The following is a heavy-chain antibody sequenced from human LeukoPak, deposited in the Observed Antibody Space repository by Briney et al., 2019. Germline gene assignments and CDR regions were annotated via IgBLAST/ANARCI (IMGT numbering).Heavy chain of an antibody. Sequence: SETLSLTCTVSGGSITSYYWSWIRQPPGKGLEWIGYIYYSGSTNYNPSLKSRVTISVDTSKNQFSLKLSSVTAADTAVYYCARETATTGGMDVWGQGTTVTLSS. CDR3: ARETATTGGMDV. V-gene: IGHV4-59*01. CDR1: GGSITSYY. D-gene: IGHD1-1*01. CDR2: IYYSGST. J-gene: IGHJ6*02.